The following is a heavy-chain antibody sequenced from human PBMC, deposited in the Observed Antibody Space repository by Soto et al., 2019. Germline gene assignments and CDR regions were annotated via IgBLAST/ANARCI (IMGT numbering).Heavy chain of an antibody. D-gene: IGHD2-15*01. Sequence: PGESLKISCKGSGYSFTSYWIGWVRQMPGKGLEWMGIIYPGDSDTRYSPSFQGQVTISADKSISTAYLQWSSLKASDTAMYYCARLNIVVVVAATPGWFDPWGQGTLVTVS. CDR3: ARLNIVVVVAATPGWFDP. J-gene: IGHJ5*02. CDR1: GYSFTSYW. V-gene: IGHV5-51*01. CDR2: IYPGDSDT.